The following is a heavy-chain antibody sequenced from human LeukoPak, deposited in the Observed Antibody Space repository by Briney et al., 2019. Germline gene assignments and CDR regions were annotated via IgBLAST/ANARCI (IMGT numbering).Heavy chain of an antibody. V-gene: IGHV1-69*02. CDR2: IIPILGIA. Sequence: ASVKVSCTASGGTFSSYTISWVRQAPGQGLEWMGRIIPILGIANYAQKFQGRVTITADRSTRTAYMELSSLRSEDTAVYYCARVGESNYDFWSGYYYNWFDPWGQGTLVTVSS. CDR1: GGTFSSYT. CDR3: ARVGESNYDFWSGYYYNWFDP. J-gene: IGHJ5*02. D-gene: IGHD3-3*01.